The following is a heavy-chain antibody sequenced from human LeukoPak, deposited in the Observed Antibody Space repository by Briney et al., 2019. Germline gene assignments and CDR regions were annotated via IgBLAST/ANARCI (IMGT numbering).Heavy chain of an antibody. Sequence: PGGSLRLSCAASGFIIKDYYMSWVRQAPGKGLEWVSVVYSGGDTYYTDSVKGRFTISRDDSKNTVSLQMVSLRAEDTAVYYCARGNAATWFIDYWGQGTLVTVSS. CDR3: ARGNAATWFIDY. V-gene: IGHV3-66*01. J-gene: IGHJ4*02. CDR2: VYSGGDT. CDR1: GFIIKDYY. D-gene: IGHD3-22*01.